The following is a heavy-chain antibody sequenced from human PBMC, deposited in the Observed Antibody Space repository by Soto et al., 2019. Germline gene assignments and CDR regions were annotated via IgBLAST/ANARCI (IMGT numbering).Heavy chain of an antibody. J-gene: IGHJ4*02. D-gene: IGHD2-2*01. V-gene: IGHV3-53*01. CDR2: IYSGGST. CDR1: GFNVSSNY. CDR3: ARGPHVGISNR. Sequence: PGGSLRLSCAASGFNVSSNYMSWVRQAPGKGLGWLSVIYSGGSTYYAESVKGRFTISRDNSKNTLNLQMNALRVEDTAVYYCARGPHVGISNRWGQGTLVTVSS.